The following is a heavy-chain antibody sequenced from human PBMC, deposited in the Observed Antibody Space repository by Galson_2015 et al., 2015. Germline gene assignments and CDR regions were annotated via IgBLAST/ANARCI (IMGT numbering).Heavy chain of an antibody. CDR1: GFTFSSYA. D-gene: IGHD6-13*01. V-gene: IGHV3-30-3*01. CDR2: ISYDGSNK. CDR3: ARDHAAAYAFDI. Sequence: PLRLSCAASGFTFSSYAMHWVRQAPGKGLEWVAVISYDGSNKYYADSVKGRFTISRDNSKNTLYLQMNSLRAEDTAVYYCARDHAAAYAFDIWGQGTMVTVSS. J-gene: IGHJ3*02.